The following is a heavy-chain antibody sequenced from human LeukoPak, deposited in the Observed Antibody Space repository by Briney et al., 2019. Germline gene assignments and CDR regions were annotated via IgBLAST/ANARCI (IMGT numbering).Heavy chain of an antibody. CDR3: ARVGCSSTSCYFFDY. CDR2: IYYSGST. D-gene: IGHD2-2*01. V-gene: IGHV4-61*03. Sequence: SETLSLTCNVSGASVSSGSYYWSWIRQPPGKELEWIGYIYYSGSTSYNPSLKSRVTISVDTSKNHFSLKLTSVTAADTAVYYCARVGCSSTSCYFFDYWGQGTLVTVSS. J-gene: IGHJ4*02. CDR1: GASVSSGSYY.